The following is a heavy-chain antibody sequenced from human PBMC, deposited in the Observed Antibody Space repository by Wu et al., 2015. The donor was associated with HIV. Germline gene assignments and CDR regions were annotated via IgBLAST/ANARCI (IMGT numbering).Heavy chain of an antibody. V-gene: IGHV1-69*05. J-gene: IGHJ4*02. D-gene: IGHD6-19*01. CDR2: IIPSFVTA. Sequence: QVQLVQSGVEVKKPGSSVKVSCKSSGGTFSSNVISWVRQAPGQGLEWMGGIIPSFVTAHYAQKFQGRVTITTDESTSTAYMELSSLRPEDAAVYYCATDGDYISGSVYWGQGTLVTVS. CDR1: GGTFSSNV. CDR3: ATDGDYISGSVY.